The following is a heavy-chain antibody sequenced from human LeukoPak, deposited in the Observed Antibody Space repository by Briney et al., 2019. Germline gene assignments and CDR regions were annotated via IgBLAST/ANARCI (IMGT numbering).Heavy chain of an antibody. CDR1: GFTFSNFW. CDR3: ARNILFAFDI. CDR2: IKQDGSQK. Sequence: GGSLRLSCAASGFTFSNFWMTWVRRAPGKGLEWVAIIKQDGSQKYYVDSVKGRFTISRDNARNSLYLQVNSLRAEDTAMYYCARNILFAFDIWGQGTMVTVSS. J-gene: IGHJ3*02. V-gene: IGHV3-7*05. D-gene: IGHD2/OR15-2a*01.